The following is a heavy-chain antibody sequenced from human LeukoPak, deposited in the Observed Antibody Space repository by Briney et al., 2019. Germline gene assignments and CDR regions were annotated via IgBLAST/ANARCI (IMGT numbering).Heavy chain of an antibody. D-gene: IGHD3-10*01. CDR3: ARDGELLWFGELLFLDY. CDR1: GYTFTSYD. Sequence: ASVKVSCKASGYTFTSYDINWVRQATGQGLEWMAWIKPNSGGTNYAQKFQGRVTMTRDTSISTAYMELSRLRSDDTAVYYCARDGELLWFGELLFLDYWGQGTLVTVSS. CDR2: IKPNSGGT. J-gene: IGHJ4*02. V-gene: IGHV1-2*02.